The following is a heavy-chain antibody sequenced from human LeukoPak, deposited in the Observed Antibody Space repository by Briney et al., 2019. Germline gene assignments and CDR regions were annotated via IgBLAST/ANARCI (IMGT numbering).Heavy chain of an antibody. CDR3: ARVKAAALPYFDY. CDR1: GGTFISYA. CDR2: IIPIFGTA. D-gene: IGHD6-25*01. J-gene: IGHJ4*02. V-gene: IGHV1-69*01. Sequence: SVKVSCKASGGTFISYAISWVRQAPGQGLEWMGGIIPIFGTANYAQKFQGRVTITADESTSTAYMELSSLRSEDTAVYYCARVKAAALPYFDYWGQGTLVTVSS.